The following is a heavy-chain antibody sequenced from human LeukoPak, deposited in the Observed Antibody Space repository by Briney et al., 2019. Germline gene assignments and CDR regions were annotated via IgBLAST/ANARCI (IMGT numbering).Heavy chain of an antibody. CDR3: ITVGVAVGSLSFDI. Sequence: PGGSLRLSCAASGFTFSNAWTSWVRQAPGKGLEWVGRMKSKTDGGTTDYAAPVKGRFTISRDDSKNTLYLQMSSLKTEDTAVYYCITVGVAVGSLSFDIWGQGTMVTVSS. J-gene: IGHJ3*02. CDR1: GFTFSNAW. V-gene: IGHV3-15*01. D-gene: IGHD6-19*01. CDR2: MKSKTDGGTT.